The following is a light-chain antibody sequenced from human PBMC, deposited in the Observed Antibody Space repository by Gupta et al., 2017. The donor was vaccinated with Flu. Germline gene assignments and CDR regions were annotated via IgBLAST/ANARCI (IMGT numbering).Light chain of an antibody. Sequence: SYVLTQPPSVSVAPGQTARITCGGSNIGRKSVHWFQLKPGRAPVMVVYDDSDRPSGIPERFSGSNSGNTATLTIGRVEAGDEADYYCQVWDDSDDYGFGTGTKVTVL. CDR3: QVWDDSDDYG. V-gene: IGLV3-21*02. J-gene: IGLJ1*01. CDR2: DDS. CDR1: NIGRKS.